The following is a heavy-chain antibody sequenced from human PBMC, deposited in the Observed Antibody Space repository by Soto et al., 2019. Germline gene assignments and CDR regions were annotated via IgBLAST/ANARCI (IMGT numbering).Heavy chain of an antibody. CDR2: INPSGGST. V-gene: IGHV1-46*01. D-gene: IGHD3-22*01. CDR3: ARDRYHYDSSGHNTFDP. J-gene: IGHJ5*02. Sequence: GASVEVSCKASGYTFTSYYMHWVRQAPGQGLEWMGIINPSGGSTSYAQKFQGRVTMTRDTSTSTVYMELSSLRSEDTAVYYCARDRYHYDSSGHNTFDPWGQGTLVTVSS. CDR1: GYTFTSYY.